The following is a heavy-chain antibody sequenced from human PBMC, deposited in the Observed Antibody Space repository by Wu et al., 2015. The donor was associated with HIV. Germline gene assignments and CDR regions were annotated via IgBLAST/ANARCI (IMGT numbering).Heavy chain of an antibody. D-gene: IGHD1-1*01. CDR3: ARDERVLGTGGVLDY. CDR1: GYTFTSYD. J-gene: IGHJ4*02. CDR2: MNPNSGNT. V-gene: IGHV1-8*01. Sequence: QVQLVQSGAEVKKPGASVKVSCKASGYTFTSYDINWVRQATGQGLEWMGWMNPNSGNTGYAQKFQGRVTITADESTSTAYMELSSLRSEDTAVYYCARDERVLGTGGVLDYVGPGNPGPPSP.